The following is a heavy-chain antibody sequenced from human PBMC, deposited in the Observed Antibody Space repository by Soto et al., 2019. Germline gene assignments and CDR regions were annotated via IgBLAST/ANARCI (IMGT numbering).Heavy chain of an antibody. CDR1: GFTFSSYW. D-gene: IGHD2-2*01. Sequence: EVQLVESGGGLVQPGGSLRLSCAASGFTFSSYWMHWVRQAPGKGLVWVSRINSDGSSTSYADSVKGRFTISRDNAKNTLYLQMNNLRVEDTAVYYCASLGVPAAPSNWFEPWCQGTLVTVSS. CDR2: INSDGSST. J-gene: IGHJ5*02. CDR3: ASLGVPAAPSNWFEP. V-gene: IGHV3-74*01.